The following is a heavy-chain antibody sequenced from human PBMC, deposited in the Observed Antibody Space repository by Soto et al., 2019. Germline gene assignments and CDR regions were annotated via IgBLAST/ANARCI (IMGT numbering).Heavy chain of an antibody. D-gene: IGHD6-13*01. J-gene: IGHJ5*02. V-gene: IGHV1-2*02. CDR3: AGDTAEDGIWYWFDP. CDR2: INPNSGGT. Sequence: QEQLVQSGAEVKKPGASVKVSCKASGYTFTGHYIHWVRQAPGQGFEYMGWINPNSGGTFDAQKFRGRVTMTRDTSINTAYMEVRRLRFDDTAVYYGAGDTAEDGIWYWFDPWGQGTLVTVSS. CDR1: GYTFTGHY.